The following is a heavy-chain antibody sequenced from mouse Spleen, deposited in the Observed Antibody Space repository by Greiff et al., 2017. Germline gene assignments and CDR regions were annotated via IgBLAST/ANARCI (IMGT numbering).Heavy chain of an antibody. V-gene: IGHV5-9*04. Sequence: EVKLVESGGGLVKLGGSLKLSCAASGFTFSSYAMSWVRQTPEKRLEWVATISSGGGNTYYPDSVKGRFTISRDNAKNTLYLQMSSLKSEDTAMYYCARRGTGTGFAYWGQGTLVTVSA. CDR2: ISSGGGNT. D-gene: IGHD4-1*01. CDR3: ARRGTGTGFAY. J-gene: IGHJ3*01. CDR1: GFTFSSYA.